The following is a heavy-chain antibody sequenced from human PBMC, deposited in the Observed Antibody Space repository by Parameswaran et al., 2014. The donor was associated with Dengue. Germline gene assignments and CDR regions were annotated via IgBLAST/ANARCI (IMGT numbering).Heavy chain of an antibody. CDR3: ATDLRVREGSGSYYPYYYYYGMDV. CDR2: FDPEDGET. D-gene: IGHD3-10*01. V-gene: IGHV1-24*01. Sequence: WVRQAPGQGLEWMGGFDPEDGETIYAQKFQGRVTMTEDTSTDTAYMELSSLRSEDTAVYYCATDLRVREGSGSYYPYYYYYGMDVWGQGTTVTVSS. J-gene: IGHJ6*02.